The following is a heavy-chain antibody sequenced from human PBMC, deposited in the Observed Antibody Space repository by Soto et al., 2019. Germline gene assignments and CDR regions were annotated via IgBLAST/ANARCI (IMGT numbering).Heavy chain of an antibody. V-gene: IGHV3-30*18. CDR1: GFTFSSYG. D-gene: IGHD3-22*01. CDR2: ISYDGSNK. CDR3: AKFSPPPLTMIVEPPALAHTKTTHDAFDI. Sequence: GGSLRLSCAASGFTFSSYGMHWVRQAPGKGLEWVAVISYDGSNKYYADSVKGRFTISRDNSKNTLYLQMNSLRAEDTAVYYCAKFSPPPLTMIVEPPALAHTKTTHDAFDIWGQGTMVTVSS. J-gene: IGHJ3*02.